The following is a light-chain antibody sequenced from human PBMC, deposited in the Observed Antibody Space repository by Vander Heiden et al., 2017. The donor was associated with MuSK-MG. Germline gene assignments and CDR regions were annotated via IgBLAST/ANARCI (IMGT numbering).Light chain of an antibody. CDR2: EGS. V-gene: IGLV2-23*01. Sequence: QSALTQPSSVSGSAGQSITISCTGTSSDVGSYNLVSWYQQHPGKAPKLMIYEGSKRPSGVSNRFSGSKSGNTASLTISGLQAEDEADYYCCSYAGSNWVFGGGTKLTVL. CDR3: CSYAGSNWV. J-gene: IGLJ3*02. CDR1: SSDVGSYNL.